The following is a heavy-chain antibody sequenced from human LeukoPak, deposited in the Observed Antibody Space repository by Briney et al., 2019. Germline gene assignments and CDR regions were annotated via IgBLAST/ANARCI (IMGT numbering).Heavy chain of an antibody. V-gene: IGHV3-53*01. Sequence: PGGSLRPSCAAAPEITVSSAYMSWVRQPAGKRLEWVSLIYSIDSTYYAVSVKVRFTMSRNASKNALYLQMNRLRVDYTAVYYCARIHSRGRDVMNWGQGTLVTVSS. CDR1: EITVSSAY. CDR3: ARIHSRGRDVMN. CDR2: IYSIDST. J-gene: IGHJ4*02. D-gene: IGHD6-19*01.